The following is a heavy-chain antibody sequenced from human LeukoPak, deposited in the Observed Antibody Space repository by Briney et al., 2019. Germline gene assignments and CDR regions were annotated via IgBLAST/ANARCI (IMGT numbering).Heavy chain of an antibody. Sequence: PSETLSLTCAVYGGSFSGYYWSWIRQPPGKGLEWIGEINHSGSANYNPSLKSRVTISVDTSKNQFSLKLSSVTAADTAVYYCARLRIGKPWGQGTLVTVSS. CDR3: ARLRIGKP. D-gene: IGHD5-12*01. J-gene: IGHJ5*02. CDR1: GGSFSGYY. V-gene: IGHV4-34*01. CDR2: INHSGSA.